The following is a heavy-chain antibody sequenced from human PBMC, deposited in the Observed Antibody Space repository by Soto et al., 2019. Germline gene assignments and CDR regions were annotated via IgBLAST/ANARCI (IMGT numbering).Heavy chain of an antibody. CDR2: ISAYNANT. Sequence: ASVKVSCKASGCTFTSYGISWVRQAPGQGLEWMGWISAYNANTNYAQKLQGRVTMTTDTSTSTSYMELRSLRSDDTAVYFCARDRLGDTGDYWGQATLVTVSS. V-gene: IGHV1-18*01. D-gene: IGHD2-8*02. J-gene: IGHJ4*02. CDR3: ARDRLGDTGDY. CDR1: GCTFTSYG.